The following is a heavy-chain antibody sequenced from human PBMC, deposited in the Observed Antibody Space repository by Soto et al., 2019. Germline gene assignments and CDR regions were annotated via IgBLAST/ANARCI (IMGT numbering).Heavy chain of an antibody. CDR1: GFTFSSYW. V-gene: IGHV3-7*01. D-gene: IGHD3-3*01. CDR2: IKQDGSEK. CDR3: ARDMTPYYDFWSRQLAPWFDP. Sequence: HPGGSLRLSCAASGFTFSSYWMSWVRQAPGKGLEWVANIKQDGSEKYYVDSVKGRFTISRDNAKNSLYLQMNSLRAEDTAVYYCARDMTPYYDFWSRQLAPWFDPWGQGTLVTVSS. J-gene: IGHJ5*02.